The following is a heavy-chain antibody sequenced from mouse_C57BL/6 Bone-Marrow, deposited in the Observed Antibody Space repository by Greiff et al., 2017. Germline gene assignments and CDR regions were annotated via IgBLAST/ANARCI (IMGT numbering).Heavy chain of an antibody. CDR2: IDPSDSYT. CDR3: ARRWDMDY. J-gene: IGHJ4*01. CDR1: GYTFTSYW. V-gene: IGHV1-50*01. Sequence: QVQLPQPGAELVKPGASVKLSCKASGYTFTSYWMQWVKQRPGQGLEWIGEIDPSDSYTNYNQKFKGKATLTVDTSSSTAYMQLSSLTSEDSAVYYCARRWDMDYWGQGTSVTVSA. D-gene: IGHD1-1*02.